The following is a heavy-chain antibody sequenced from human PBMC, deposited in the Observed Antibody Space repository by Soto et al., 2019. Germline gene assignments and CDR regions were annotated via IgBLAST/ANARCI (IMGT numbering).Heavy chain of an antibody. D-gene: IGHD6-19*01. CDR3: AREIAVADTGVSWFDP. CDR1: GGSISSYY. J-gene: IGHJ5*02. CDR2: IYTSGST. Sequence: SETLSLTCTVSGGSISSYYWSWIRQPAGKGLEWIGRIYTSGSTNYNPSLKSRVTMSVDTSKNQFSLKLSSVTAADTAVYYCAREIAVADTGVSWFDPWGQGTLVTVSS. V-gene: IGHV4-4*07.